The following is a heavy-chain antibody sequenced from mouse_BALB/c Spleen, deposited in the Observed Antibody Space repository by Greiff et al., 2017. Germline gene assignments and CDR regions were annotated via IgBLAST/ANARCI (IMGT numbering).Heavy chain of an antibody. Sequence: EVNVVESGGGLVKPGGSLKLSCAASGFTFSSYTMSWVRQTPEKRLEWVATISSGGSYTYYPDSVKGRFTISRDNAKNTLYLQMSSLKSEDTAMYYCTRGDYYGSPFAYWGQGTLVTVSA. J-gene: IGHJ3*01. D-gene: IGHD1-1*01. CDR3: TRGDYYGSPFAY. CDR1: GFTFSSYT. CDR2: ISSGGSYT. V-gene: IGHV5-6-4*01.